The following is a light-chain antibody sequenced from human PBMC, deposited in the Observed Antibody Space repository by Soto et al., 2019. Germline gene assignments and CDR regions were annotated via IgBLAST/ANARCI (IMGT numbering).Light chain of an antibody. CDR2: KAS. CDR3: QQYNSYCT. V-gene: IGKV1-5*03. J-gene: IGKJ1*01. CDR1: QSISSW. Sequence: DIQMTQSPSTLSESVGDRVTITCRASQSISSWLAWYQQKPGKAPKLLIYKASSLESGVPSRFSGSGSGTEFTLTISSLQPDDFATYYCQQYNSYCTFGQGTKVEIK.